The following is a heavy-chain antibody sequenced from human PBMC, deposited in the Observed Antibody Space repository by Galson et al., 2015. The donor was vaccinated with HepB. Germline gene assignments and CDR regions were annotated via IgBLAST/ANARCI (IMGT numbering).Heavy chain of an antibody. CDR1: GGTFSNNF. V-gene: IGHV1-69*13. CDR2: ISPMSHRP. J-gene: IGHJ6*02. CDR3: ATRGGTATAYSNSDSLDV. Sequence: SVKVSCKASGGTFSNNFIHWLRQAPGQGLEWVGGISPMSHRPNYAQNFQGRVTITADESTSTAYMDLTSLKSEDTAVYYCATRGGTATAYSNSDSLDVWGQGTAVTVSS. D-gene: IGHD2-15*01.